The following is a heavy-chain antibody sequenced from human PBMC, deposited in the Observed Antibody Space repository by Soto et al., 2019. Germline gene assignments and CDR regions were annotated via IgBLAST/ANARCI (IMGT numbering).Heavy chain of an antibody. V-gene: IGHV5-51*01. Sequence: GESLKISCKGFDYTFAAYWIGWLRQMPGKGLEWMGVINPRDSYVKYSPPFEGQVTISADKSINTAFLQWRSLKASDTAMYYCARPDYTQAVWYHTYDIWGQGTMVTVSS. J-gene: IGHJ3*02. CDR3: ARPDYTQAVWYHTYDI. D-gene: IGHD3-3*01. CDR1: DYTFAAYW. CDR2: INPRDSYV.